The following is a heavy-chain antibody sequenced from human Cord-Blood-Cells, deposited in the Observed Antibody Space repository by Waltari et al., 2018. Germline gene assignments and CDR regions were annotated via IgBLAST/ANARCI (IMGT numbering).Heavy chain of an antibody. Sequence: QVQLQQWGAGLLKPSETLSLTCAVYGGSFSGYYWSWIRQPPGKGLEWIVEINHSGSTNYNPSLKSRVTISVDTSKNQFSLKLSSVTAADTAVYYCARGGSVAGNHYYYGMDVWGQGTTVTVSS. D-gene: IGHD6-19*01. CDR1: GGSFSGYY. CDR2: INHSGST. V-gene: IGHV4-34*01. CDR3: ARGGSVAGNHYYYGMDV. J-gene: IGHJ6*02.